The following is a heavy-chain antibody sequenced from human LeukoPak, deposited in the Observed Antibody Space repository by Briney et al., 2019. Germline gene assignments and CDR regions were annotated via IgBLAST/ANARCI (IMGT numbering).Heavy chain of an antibody. CDR1: GYSISSGYY. CDR2: IHYSGST. D-gene: IGHD2-15*01. J-gene: IGHJ6*03. CDR3: ARGYCSGGSCYSYYYYNYMDV. Sequence: SETLSLTCTVSGYSISSGYYWGWIRQPPGKGLEWIGSIHYSGSTNYNPSLKSRVTISVDTSKNQFSLKLSSVTAADTAVYYCARGYCSGGSCYSYYYYNYMDVWGKGTTVTVSS. V-gene: IGHV4-38-2*02.